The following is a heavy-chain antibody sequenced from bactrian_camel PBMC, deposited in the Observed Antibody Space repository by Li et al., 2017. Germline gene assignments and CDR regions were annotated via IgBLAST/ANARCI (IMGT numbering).Heavy chain of an antibody. D-gene: IGHD3*01. CDR2: IYSDGSDGSET. Sequence: HVQLVESGGGLVQPGGSLRLSCAASGFTTTTYYITWIRQGPGKVLEWVSSIYSDGSDGSETYYADSVKDRFSISRDNAENIVYLQMNNLKTEDTARYYCTAESSPCARCVHDEYEANSYGQGTQVTVS. J-gene: IGHJ4*01. V-gene: IGHV3S6*01. CDR1: GFTTTTYY.